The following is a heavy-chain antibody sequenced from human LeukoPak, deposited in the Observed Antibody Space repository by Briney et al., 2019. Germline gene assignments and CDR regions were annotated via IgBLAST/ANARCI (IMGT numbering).Heavy chain of an antibody. CDR1: GFTFSTYG. CDR3: ASGRDSSGYYYFDY. Sequence: GGSLRLSCAASGFTFSTYGMHWVRQAPGKGLEWLAFIRYDGTNKYYADSVKGRFTISRDNAKNTLYLQMNSLRAEDTAVYYCASGRDSSGYYYFDYWGQGTLVTVSS. V-gene: IGHV3-30*02. D-gene: IGHD3-22*01. CDR2: IRYDGTNK. J-gene: IGHJ4*02.